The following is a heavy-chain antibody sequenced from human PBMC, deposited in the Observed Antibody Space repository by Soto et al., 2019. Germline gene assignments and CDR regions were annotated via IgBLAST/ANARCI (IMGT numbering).Heavy chain of an antibody. CDR1: GGSFSGYY. CDR3: ARVTPYYYDSSGYHGLAGTYYYYGMDV. Sequence: QVQLQQWGAGLLKPSETLSLTCAVYGGSFSGYYWSWIRQPPGKGLEWIGEINHSGSTNYNPSLKSRVTISVDTSKNQFSLKLSSVTAADTAVYYCARVTPYYYDSSGYHGLAGTYYYYGMDVWGQGTTVTVSS. D-gene: IGHD3-22*01. CDR2: INHSGST. V-gene: IGHV4-34*01. J-gene: IGHJ6*02.